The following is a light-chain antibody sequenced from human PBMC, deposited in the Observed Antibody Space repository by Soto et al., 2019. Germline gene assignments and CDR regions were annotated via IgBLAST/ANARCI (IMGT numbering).Light chain of an antibody. CDR2: DVS. Sequence: SGLTQPASVSGSPGQSITISCTGTSSDVGAYNYVSWYQQHPGKAPKLMIYDVSHRPSGVSHRFSGSKSGNTASLTISGLQAEDEADYYCGSYTTSSNYVFGTGTKVTV. J-gene: IGLJ1*01. CDR1: SSDVGAYNY. CDR3: GSYTTSSNYV. V-gene: IGLV2-14*01.